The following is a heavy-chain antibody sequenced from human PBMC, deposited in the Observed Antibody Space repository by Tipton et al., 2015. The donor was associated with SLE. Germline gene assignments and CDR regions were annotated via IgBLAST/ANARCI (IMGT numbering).Heavy chain of an antibody. D-gene: IGHD3-10*01. J-gene: IGHJ3*02. CDR3: ASGSMGGAPFGI. V-gene: IGHV3-66*02. CDR2: IYSGGST. CDR1: GFTVSSNY. Sequence: SLRLSCAASGFTVSSNYMSWVRQAPGKGLEWVSVIYSGGSTYYADSVKGRFTISRDNSKNTLYLQMNSLRAEDTAVYYCASGSMGGAPFGIRGQGTIVPVSS.